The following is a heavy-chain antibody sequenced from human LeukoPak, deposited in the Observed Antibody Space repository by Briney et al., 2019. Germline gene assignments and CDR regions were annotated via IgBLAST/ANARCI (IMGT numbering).Heavy chain of an antibody. Sequence: GASVKVSCKASGYTFTGYYMHWVRQAPGQGLEWMGWINPNSGGTNYAQKFQGRVTMTRDTSISTAYMELSRLRSDDTAVHYCASGYYDILTGYYGYYYMDVWGKGTTVTVSS. CDR3: ASGYYDILTGYYGYYYMDV. D-gene: IGHD3-9*01. CDR2: INPNSGGT. CDR1: GYTFTGYY. V-gene: IGHV1-2*02. J-gene: IGHJ6*03.